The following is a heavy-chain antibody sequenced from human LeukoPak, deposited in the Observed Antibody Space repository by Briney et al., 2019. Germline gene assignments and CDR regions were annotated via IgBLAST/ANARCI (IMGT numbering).Heavy chain of an antibody. J-gene: IGHJ6*03. V-gene: IGHV4-34*12. CDR2: IFYNGST. CDR1: GGSFSGYY. Sequence: SETLSLTCAVYGGSFSGYYWSWIRQPPGKGLEWIGSIFYNGSTYYNPSLKSRVSISVDTSKNQFSLKLTSVTAADTAVYYCARSRQGAYDILSYYYIDVWGKGTPVT. D-gene: IGHD3-9*01. CDR3: ARSRQGAYDILSYYYIDV.